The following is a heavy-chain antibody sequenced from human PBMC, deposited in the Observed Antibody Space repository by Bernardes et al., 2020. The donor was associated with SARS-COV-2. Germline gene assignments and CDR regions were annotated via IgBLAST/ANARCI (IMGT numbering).Heavy chain of an antibody. CDR3: ARGWAVAAAFDY. CDR1: GFTFSSYS. V-gene: IGHV3-21*01. J-gene: IGHJ4*02. Sequence: GGSLRLSCAASGFTFSSYSMNWVRQAPGKGLEWVSSISSSSSYIYYADSVKGRFTISRDNAKNSLYLQMNSLRAEDTAVYYCARGWAVAAAFDYWGQGTLVTVSS. D-gene: IGHD2-15*01. CDR2: ISSSSSYI.